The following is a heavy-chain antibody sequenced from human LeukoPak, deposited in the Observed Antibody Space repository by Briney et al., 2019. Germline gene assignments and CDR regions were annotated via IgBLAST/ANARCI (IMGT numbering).Heavy chain of an antibody. CDR3: AKDSRYCTSSKCDWGGSFDY. V-gene: IGHV3-30*02. CDR1: GFTFSSYG. Sequence: GGSLRLSCATSGFTFSSYGMHWVRQAPGKGLEWLTFMTYDGSKTYYVDSVKGRFTISRDNSQNTLYLQMNSLRTEDTAVYYCAKDSRYCTSSKCDWGGSFDYWGQGTLVTVSS. J-gene: IGHJ4*02. D-gene: IGHD2-2*01. CDR2: MTYDGSKT.